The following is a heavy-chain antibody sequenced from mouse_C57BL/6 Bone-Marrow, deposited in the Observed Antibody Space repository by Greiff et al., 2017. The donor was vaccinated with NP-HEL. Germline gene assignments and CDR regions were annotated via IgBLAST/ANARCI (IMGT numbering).Heavy chain of an antibody. CDR2: IYPGSGST. CDR1: GYTFPSYW. J-gene: IGHJ3*01. V-gene: IGHV1-55*01. D-gene: IGHD2-4*01. CDR3: ARRDDYDPSWFAY. Sequence: VQLQQPGAELVKPGASVKMSCKASGYTFPSYWITWVKQRPGQGLEWIGDIYPGSGSTNYNEKFKSKATLTVDTSSSTAYMQLSSLTSEDSAVYYCARRDDYDPSWFAYWGQGTLVTVSA.